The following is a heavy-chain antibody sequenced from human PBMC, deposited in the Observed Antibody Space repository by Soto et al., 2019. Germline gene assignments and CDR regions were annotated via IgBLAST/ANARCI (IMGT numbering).Heavy chain of an antibody. J-gene: IGHJ6*02. CDR2: INPSGGST. V-gene: IGHV1-46*01. D-gene: IGHD2-21*02. CDR1: GYTFTSYY. Sequence: ASVKVSCKASGYTFTSYYMHWVRQAPGQGXEWMGIINPSGGSTSYAQKFQGRVTMTRDTSTSTVYMELSSLRSEDTAVYYCARVNCGGDCYDYYYYGMDVWGQGTTVTVSS. CDR3: ARVNCGGDCYDYYYYGMDV.